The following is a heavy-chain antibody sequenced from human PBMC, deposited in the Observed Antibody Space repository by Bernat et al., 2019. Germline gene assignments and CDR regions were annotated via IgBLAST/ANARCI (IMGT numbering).Heavy chain of an antibody. D-gene: IGHD3-22*01. CDR3: AKGSAMVITMIVVAPPSLDY. CDR2: ISGSGGST. J-gene: IGHJ4*02. CDR1: GFTFSSYA. V-gene: IGHV3-23*01. Sequence: EVQLLESGGGLVQPGGSLRLSCAASGFTFSSYAMSWVRQAPGKGLEWVSAISGSGGSTYYADSVKGRFTISRDNSKNTLYLQMNSLRAEDTAVYYCAKGSAMVITMIVVAPPSLDYWGQGTLVTVSS.